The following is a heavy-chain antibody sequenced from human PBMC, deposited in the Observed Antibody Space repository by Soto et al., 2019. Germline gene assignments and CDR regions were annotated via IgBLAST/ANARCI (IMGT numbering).Heavy chain of an antibody. J-gene: IGHJ4*02. Sequence: EVHLLESGGGLVQPGGSLRLSCAASGFTFSSHSMTWVRQAPGKGLEWISGISNNNVDTFYAESVKGRFTISRDNSKTTVSLQMNSLRADDTARYFCSKWSGYGASWCQGTLVIVSS. D-gene: IGHD5-18*01. CDR3: SKWSGYGAS. CDR1: GFTFSSHS. CDR2: ISNNNVDT. V-gene: IGHV3-23*01.